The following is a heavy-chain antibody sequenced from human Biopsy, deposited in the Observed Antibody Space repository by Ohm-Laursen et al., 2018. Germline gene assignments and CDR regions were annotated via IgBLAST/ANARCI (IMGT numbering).Heavy chain of an antibody. CDR1: GGSISSYQ. J-gene: IGHJ4*02. Sequence: GTLSLTCTVSGGSISSYQWTWIRQPPGKGLEWIGYLYNTGGTNYDPSLKSRVTISVDTSKNQFSLKLRSVTAADTAVYYCAREAAIIDPRTRAFDYWGQGTLVTVSS. CDR2: LYNTGGT. D-gene: IGHD6-25*01. V-gene: IGHV4-59*01. CDR3: AREAAIIDPRTRAFDY.